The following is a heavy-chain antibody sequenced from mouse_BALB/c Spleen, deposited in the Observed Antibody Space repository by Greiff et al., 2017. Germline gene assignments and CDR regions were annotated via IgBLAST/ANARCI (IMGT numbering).Heavy chain of an antibody. Sequence: QVQLQQSGAELVKPGASVMMSCKASGYTFTSYWMHWVKQRPGQGLEWIGYINPSTGYTEYNQKFKDKATMTADKSSSTAYMQLSSLTSEDSAVYYCAGEMEYWGQGTTVTVSS. J-gene: IGHJ4*01. CDR2: INPSTGYT. V-gene: IGHV1-7*01. CDR3: AGEMEY. CDR1: GYTFTSYW.